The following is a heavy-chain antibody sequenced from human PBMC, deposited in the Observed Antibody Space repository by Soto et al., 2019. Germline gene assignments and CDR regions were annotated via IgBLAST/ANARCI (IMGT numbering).Heavy chain of an antibody. J-gene: IGHJ4*02. CDR1: GGSISSSSYY. Sequence: QLQLQESGPGLVKPSETLSLTCTVSGGSISSSSYYWGWIRQPPGKGLEWIGSIYYSGSTYYNPSLKSRVTISVDTSKNQFSLKLSSVTAADTAVYYCARHVIYYYDSSGYWDQYYFDYWGQGTLVTVSS. V-gene: IGHV4-39*01. D-gene: IGHD3-22*01. CDR3: ARHVIYYYDSSGYWDQYYFDY. CDR2: IYYSGST.